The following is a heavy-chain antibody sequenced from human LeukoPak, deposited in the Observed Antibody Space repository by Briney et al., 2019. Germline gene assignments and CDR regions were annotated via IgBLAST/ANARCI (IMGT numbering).Heavy chain of an antibody. CDR3: ARASGMAVAGTSYPDY. CDR1: GYTFTNYY. CDR2: INPNSGGT. Sequence: GASVKVSCKASGYTFTNYYMHWVRQAPGQGLEWMGWINPNSGGTNSAQTYQDRVTLTTDTSISTAYMELSSLRSDDRAVYYCARASGMAVAGTSYPDYWGQGTLVTVSS. V-gene: IGHV1-2*02. D-gene: IGHD6-19*01. J-gene: IGHJ4*02.